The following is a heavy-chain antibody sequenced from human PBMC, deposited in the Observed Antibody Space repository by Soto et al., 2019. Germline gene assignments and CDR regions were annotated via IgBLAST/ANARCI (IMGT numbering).Heavy chain of an antibody. Sequence: SETLSLTCAVYGGSFSGYYWSWIRQPPGKGLEWIGEINHSGSTNYNPSLKSRVTISVDTSKNQFSLKLSSVTAADTAVYYCARVYDSSGDDYWGQGTLVTVSS. CDR3: ARVYDSSGDDY. CDR2: INHSGST. D-gene: IGHD3-22*01. J-gene: IGHJ4*02. V-gene: IGHV4-34*01. CDR1: GGSFSGYY.